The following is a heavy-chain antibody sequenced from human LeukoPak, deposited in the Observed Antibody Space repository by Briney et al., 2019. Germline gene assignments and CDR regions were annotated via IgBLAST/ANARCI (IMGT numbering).Heavy chain of an antibody. CDR3: AREAVAGTYYFDY. D-gene: IGHD6-19*01. Sequence: GGSLRLSCAASGFTFSGYPIHWVRQAPGKGLEWVAVISYDGSNKYYADSVKGRFTISRDNSKNTLYLQMNSLRAEDTAVYYCAREAVAGTYYFDYWGQGTLVTVSS. CDR1: GFTFSGYP. V-gene: IGHV3-30-3*01. CDR2: ISYDGSNK. J-gene: IGHJ4*02.